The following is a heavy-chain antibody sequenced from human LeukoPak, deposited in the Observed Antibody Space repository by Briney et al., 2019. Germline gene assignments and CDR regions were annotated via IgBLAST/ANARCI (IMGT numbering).Heavy chain of an antibody. Sequence: GGSLRLSCAASGFTFSSYEMNWIRQAPGKGLEWVAYISSSSSTIYYADSVKGRFTVSRDNAKNSLFLQMGSLRVEDTAVYYCARESTAGYNSSWYGFRNWGQGTLVSVSS. V-gene: IGHV3-48*03. CDR2: ISSSSSTI. CDR1: GFTFSSYE. J-gene: IGHJ1*01. CDR3: ARESTAGYNSSWYGFRN. D-gene: IGHD6-13*01.